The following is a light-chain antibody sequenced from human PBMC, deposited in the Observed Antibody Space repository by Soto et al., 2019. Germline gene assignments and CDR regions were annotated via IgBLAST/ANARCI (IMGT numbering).Light chain of an antibody. J-gene: IGKJ2*01. CDR1: QSISKY. Sequence: DIEMTQSPSSLSASVGDRVTITCRASQSISKYLNWYQQKPGKAPKLLIYATSSLQSGVPPRFGGSGSGTDFTLTISSLQPEDSAIYYCQQSYSPPLYSFGQGTKLEIK. CDR3: QQSYSPPLYS. V-gene: IGKV1-39*01. CDR2: ATS.